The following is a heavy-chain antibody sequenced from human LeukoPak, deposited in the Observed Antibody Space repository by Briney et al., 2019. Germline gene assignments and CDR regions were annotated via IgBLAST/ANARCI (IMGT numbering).Heavy chain of an antibody. CDR2: IYTSGST. J-gene: IGHJ3*02. CDR3: ARDFPIVVSDAFDI. D-gene: IGHD1-26*01. V-gene: IGHV4-61*02. CDR1: GGSISSGGYY. Sequence: PSETLSLTCTVSGGSISSGGYYWSWIRQHPGKGLEWIGRIYTSGSTNYNPSLKSRVTMSVDTSKNQFSLKLSSVTAADTAVYYCARDFPIVVSDAFDIWGQGTMVTVSS.